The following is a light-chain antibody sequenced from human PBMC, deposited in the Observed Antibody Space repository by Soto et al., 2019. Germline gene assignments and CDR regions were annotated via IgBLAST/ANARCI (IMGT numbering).Light chain of an antibody. CDR3: SSYTTSSNYV. CDR1: SSDVGGYNY. V-gene: IGLV2-8*01. CDR2: EVS. J-gene: IGLJ1*01. Sequence: QSALTQPPSASGSPGQSVTISCTGTSSDVGGYNYVSWYQQHPGKAPKLIISEVSKQPSGVPDRFSGSKSGNTASLTVSGLQAEDEADYYCSSYTTSSNYVFGSGTKVTVL.